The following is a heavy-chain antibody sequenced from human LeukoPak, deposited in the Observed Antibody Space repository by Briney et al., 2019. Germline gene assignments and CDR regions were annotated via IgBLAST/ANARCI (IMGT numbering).Heavy chain of an antibody. Sequence: ASVKVSCKVSGYTLTELSMHWVRQAPGKGLEWMGGLDPEDGETIYAQKFQGRVTMTEDTSTDTAYMELGSLRSEDTAVYYCATLVYYYGMDVWGQGTTVTVSS. V-gene: IGHV1-24*01. CDR3: ATLVYYYGMDV. J-gene: IGHJ6*02. CDR2: LDPEDGET. CDR1: GYTLTELS.